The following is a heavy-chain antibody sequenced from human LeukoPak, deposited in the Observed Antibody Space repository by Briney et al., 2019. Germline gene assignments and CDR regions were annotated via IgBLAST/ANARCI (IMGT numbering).Heavy chain of an antibody. V-gene: IGHV4-34*01. J-gene: IGHJ4*02. CDR3: ARGIRITMVRGVTKYYFDY. CDR1: GGSFRGYY. CDR2: INHSGST. Sequence: SETLSLTCAVYGGSFRGYYWSWIRQPPGKGLEWIGEINHSGSTNYNPSLKSRVTISVDTSKNQFSLRLSSVTAADTAVYYCARGIRITMVRGVTKYYFDYWGQGTLVTVSS. D-gene: IGHD3-10*01.